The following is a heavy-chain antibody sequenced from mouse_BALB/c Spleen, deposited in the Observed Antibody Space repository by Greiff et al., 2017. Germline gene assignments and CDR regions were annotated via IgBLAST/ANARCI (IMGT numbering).Heavy chain of an antibody. J-gene: IGHJ2*01. CDR2: ISSGGGNT. V-gene: IGHV5-9*03. CDR1: GFTFSSYT. Sequence: EVMLVESGGGLVKPGGSLTLSCAASGFTFSSYTMSWVRQTPEKRLEWVATISSGGGNTYYPDSVKGRFTISRDNAKNNLYLQMSSLRSEDTALYYCARRGYYLDYWGQGTTLTVSS. CDR3: ARRGYYLDY.